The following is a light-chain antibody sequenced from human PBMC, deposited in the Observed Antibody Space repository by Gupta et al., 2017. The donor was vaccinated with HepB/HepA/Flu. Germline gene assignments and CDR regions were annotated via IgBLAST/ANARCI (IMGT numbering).Light chain of an antibody. V-gene: IGKV4-1*01. Sequence: DIVMTQFPDSLALSLGERATINCKSSQSVLHFSENRNFLGWYQQKPGQPPKLLLSWASTREPGVPDRFSGSGSGTDFTLTISRLQAEDVAVYYCHQYYGRPFTFGPGTKVNVK. CDR2: WAS. CDR3: HQYYGRPFT. J-gene: IGKJ3*01. CDR1: QSVLHFSENRNF.